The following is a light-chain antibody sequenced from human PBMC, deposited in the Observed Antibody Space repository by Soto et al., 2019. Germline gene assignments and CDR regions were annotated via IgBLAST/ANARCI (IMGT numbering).Light chain of an antibody. CDR3: QQYGSSTWT. Sequence: EIVFTQSPGTLSLSPGERATLSCRASQSVSSSYLAWYQQKPGQAPRLLIYGASSRDTGIPDRFSGSGSGTEFTLTISRLEPEDFAVYYCQQYGSSTWTFGQGTKVDIK. V-gene: IGKV3-20*01. J-gene: IGKJ1*01. CDR2: GAS. CDR1: QSVSSSY.